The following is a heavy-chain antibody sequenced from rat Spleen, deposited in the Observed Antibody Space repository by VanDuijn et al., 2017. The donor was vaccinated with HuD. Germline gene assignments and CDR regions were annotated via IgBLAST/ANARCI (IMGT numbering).Heavy chain of an antibody. CDR1: GFTFSDYG. J-gene: IGHJ2*01. V-gene: IGHV5-29*01. CDR2: ISYGDSSGHSST. CDR3: ATGGTTTGDY. D-gene: IGHD1-10*01. Sequence: EVQLVQSNGGLVQPGKSLKLSCAASGFTFSDYGMAWVRQAPTKGLEWVATISYGDSSGHSSTYYRDSVKGRFTISRDNAKSTLSLQMDSLRSEDTATYYCATGGTTTGDYWGQGVMVTVSS.